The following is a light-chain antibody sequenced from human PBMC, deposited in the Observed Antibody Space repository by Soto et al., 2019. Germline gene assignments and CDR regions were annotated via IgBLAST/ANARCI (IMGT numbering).Light chain of an antibody. Sequence: IHMTQSTSSLSASVGHRVTITCRASQSITSYLNWYQQKPGKAPNLLIYSAFSLESGVPSRFSGSVSGTDYTLTISSLQTEDFATYFCQQSYSRPRTFGQGTKVDIK. J-gene: IGKJ1*01. CDR3: QQSYSRPRT. CDR2: SAF. CDR1: QSITSY. V-gene: IGKV1-39*01.